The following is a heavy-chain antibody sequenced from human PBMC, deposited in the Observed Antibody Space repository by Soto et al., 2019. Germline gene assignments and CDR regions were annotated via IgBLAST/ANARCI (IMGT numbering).Heavy chain of an antibody. V-gene: IGHV3-23*01. CDR2: ISGGGDDT. CDR1: GFTFTIYA. CDR3: TKDICYDFWSGNRSGMDV. Sequence: EVQLLESGGGLVQPGGSLRLSCAASGFTFTIYAMSWVRQAPGKGLEWASMISGGGDDTDYADPVKGRFTISRDKSKNTLYVHMNSLRAEDTAVYFCTKDICYDFWSGNRSGMDVWGQGTTVTVSS. J-gene: IGHJ6*02. D-gene: IGHD3-3*01.